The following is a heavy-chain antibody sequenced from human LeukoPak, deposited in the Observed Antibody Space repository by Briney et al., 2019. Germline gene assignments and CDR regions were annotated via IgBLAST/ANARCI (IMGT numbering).Heavy chain of an antibody. D-gene: IGHD2-2*01. Sequence: SQTLSLTCTVSGGSISSGGDYWSWIRQPPGKGLEWIGYIYHSGSTYYNPSLKSRVTISVDRSKNQFSLKLSSVTAADTAVYYCARASAAGIVVVPAAIDAFDIWGQGTMVTVSS. V-gene: IGHV4-30-2*01. J-gene: IGHJ3*02. CDR1: GGSISSGGDY. CDR3: ARASAAGIVVVPAAIDAFDI. CDR2: IYHSGST.